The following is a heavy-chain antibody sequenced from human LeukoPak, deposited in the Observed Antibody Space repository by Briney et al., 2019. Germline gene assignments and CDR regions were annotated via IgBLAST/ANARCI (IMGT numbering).Heavy chain of an antibody. CDR1: GFTFSSYS. CDR3: ARDQGSYGSGSYYDY. CDR2: ISSSSSYI. J-gene: IGHJ4*02. Sequence: GGSLRLSCAASGFTFSSYSMNWVRQAPGKGLGWVSSISSSSSYIYYADSVKGRLTISRDNAKNSLYLQMNSLRAEDTAVYYCARDQGSYGSGSYYDYWGQGTLVTVSS. D-gene: IGHD3-10*01. V-gene: IGHV3-21*01.